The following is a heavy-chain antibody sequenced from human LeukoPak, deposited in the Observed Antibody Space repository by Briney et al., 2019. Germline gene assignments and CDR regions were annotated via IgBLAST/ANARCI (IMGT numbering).Heavy chain of an antibody. V-gene: IGHV3-21*01. D-gene: IGHD6-13*01. CDR2: ISSSSSYI. CDR1: GFTFSSYS. CDR3: ARDPSDSIAAAAYYFDY. Sequence: GGSLRLSCAASGFTFSSYSMNWVRQAPGKGLEWVSSISSSSSYIYYADSVKGRFTISRDNAKNSLYLQMNSLRAEDTAVYYCARDPSDSIAAAAYYFDYWGQGTLVTVSS. J-gene: IGHJ4*02.